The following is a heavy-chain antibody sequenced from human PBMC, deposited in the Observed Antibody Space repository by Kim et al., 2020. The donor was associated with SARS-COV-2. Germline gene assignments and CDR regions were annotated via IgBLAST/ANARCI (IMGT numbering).Heavy chain of an antibody. CDR2: INPSGGST. Sequence: ASVKVSCKASGYTFTSYYMHWVRQAPGQGLEWMGIINPSGGSTSYAQKFQGRVTMTRDTSTSTVYMELSSLRSEDTAVYYCAKSIIAAAGFDPWGQGTLVTVSS. J-gene: IGHJ5*02. D-gene: IGHD6-13*01. CDR3: AKSIIAAAGFDP. CDR1: GYTFTSYY. V-gene: IGHV1-46*01.